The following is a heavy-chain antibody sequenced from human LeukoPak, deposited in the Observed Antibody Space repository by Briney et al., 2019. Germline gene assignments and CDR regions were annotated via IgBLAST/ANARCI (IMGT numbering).Heavy chain of an antibody. Sequence: PGGSLRLSCAVSGSIFGSYAMGWVRQAPGKGLEWVSTISGPGDNTYYADSVKGRFTISRDNSKNTLYLQMNSLRAEDTAIYYCAKEDYYDSRGHIKLDAFDVWGQGTMVTVSS. CDR3: AKEDYYDSRGHIKLDAFDV. CDR1: GSIFGSYA. CDR2: ISGPGDNT. V-gene: IGHV3-23*01. J-gene: IGHJ3*01. D-gene: IGHD3-22*01.